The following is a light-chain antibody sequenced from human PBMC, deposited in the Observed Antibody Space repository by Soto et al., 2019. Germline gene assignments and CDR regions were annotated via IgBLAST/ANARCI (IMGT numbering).Light chain of an antibody. CDR3: QQYGNSPRT. CDR1: QSVTTNY. J-gene: IGKJ1*01. V-gene: IGKV3-20*01. CDR2: GAS. Sequence: EIVLTQSLGTLSLSPGERATLSCRASQSVTTNYIAWYQQKPGQAPRLLIYGASNRATVIPDRFSGSGSGTDFTLTISRLEPEDFAVYYCQQYGNSPRTFGQGTRVEIK.